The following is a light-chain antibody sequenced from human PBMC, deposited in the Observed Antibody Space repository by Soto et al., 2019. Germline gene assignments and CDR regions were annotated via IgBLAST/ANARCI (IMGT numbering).Light chain of an antibody. Sequence: QSVLTQPPSVSGAPGQRVTISCTGSSSNIGAGSDVHWYQQVPGTAPKLLINGNTNRPSGVPDRFSGSKSGTSASLAITGLRAEDEGDYFCQSYGTSLSGLYVFGTGTQLTVL. CDR3: QSYGTSLSGLYV. CDR1: SSNIGAGSD. J-gene: IGLJ1*01. V-gene: IGLV1-40*01. CDR2: GNT.